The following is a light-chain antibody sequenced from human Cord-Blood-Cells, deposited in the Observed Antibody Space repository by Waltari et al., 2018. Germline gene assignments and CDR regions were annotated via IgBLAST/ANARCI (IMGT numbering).Light chain of an antibody. CDR1: QSISSY. Sequence: IQMTQSPSSLSASVGDRVTITCRASQSISSYLNWYQQKPGKAPKLLIYAASSLQSGVPSTIGCTRSGPDFPLTISRLQAEDFAAYYCQQSYNTPRTFGQGTKVEIK. V-gene: IGKV1-39*01. CDR3: QQSYNTPRT. J-gene: IGKJ1*01. CDR2: AAS.